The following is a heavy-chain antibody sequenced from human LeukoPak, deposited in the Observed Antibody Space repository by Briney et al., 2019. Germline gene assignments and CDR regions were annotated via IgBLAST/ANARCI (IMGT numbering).Heavy chain of an antibody. J-gene: IGHJ4*02. Sequence: GGSLRLSCAASGFTFSGNARSWVRQAPGTGLEWVSAFGGSGDTTYYADSVKGRFTISRDNSKNMLYLQMNSLRAEDTAVYYCAKDRRYCSGGSCYFEYWGQGTLVTVSS. CDR2: FGGSGDTT. CDR1: GFTFSGNA. V-gene: IGHV3-23*01. D-gene: IGHD2-15*01. CDR3: AKDRRYCSGGSCYFEY.